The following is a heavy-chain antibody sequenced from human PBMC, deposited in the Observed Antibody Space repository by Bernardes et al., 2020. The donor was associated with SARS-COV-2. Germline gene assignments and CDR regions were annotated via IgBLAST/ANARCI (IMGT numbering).Heavy chain of an antibody. CDR1: GDSISSSTYY. D-gene: IGHD3-10*01. J-gene: IGHJ6*03. V-gene: IGHV4-39*07. CDR2: IYYSEYT. Sequence: TLSLTCTVSGDSISSSTYYWGWIRQPPGKGLEWIGSIYYSEYTYYNPSLKSRVTISADTSKNQFSLKLSSVTAADTAVYYCARVNWFGDLAPYYYYMDVWGKGTTVTVSS. CDR3: ARVNWFGDLAPYYYYMDV.